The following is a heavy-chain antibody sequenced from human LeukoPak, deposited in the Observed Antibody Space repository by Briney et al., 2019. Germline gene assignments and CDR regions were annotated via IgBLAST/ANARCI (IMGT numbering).Heavy chain of an antibody. V-gene: IGHV1-18*01. Sequence: ASVKVSCKASGYTFTSYGISWVRQAPGQGLEWMGWISAYNGNTNYAQKLQGRVTMTTDTSTSTAYMELRSLRSDDTAVYYCARDYYVWGSYRYYYFDYWGQGTLVTVSS. CDR2: ISAYNGNT. J-gene: IGHJ4*02. CDR1: GYTFTSYG. CDR3: ARDYYVWGSYRYYYFDY. D-gene: IGHD3-16*02.